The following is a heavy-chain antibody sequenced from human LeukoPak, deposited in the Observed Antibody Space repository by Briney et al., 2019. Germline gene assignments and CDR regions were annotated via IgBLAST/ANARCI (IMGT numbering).Heavy chain of an antibody. J-gene: IGHJ4*02. D-gene: IGHD6-19*01. V-gene: IGHV3-21*06. Sequence: GGSLRLSCAASGFTFNSYSMNWVRQTPGKGLEWVSSISSSSGYINYADSVKGRFTVSRDNAKNSLYLQMNSLRVEDTAVYYCARLEQWLTPYWGQGTLVTVSS. CDR2: ISSSSGYI. CDR3: ARLEQWLTPY. CDR1: GFTFNSYS.